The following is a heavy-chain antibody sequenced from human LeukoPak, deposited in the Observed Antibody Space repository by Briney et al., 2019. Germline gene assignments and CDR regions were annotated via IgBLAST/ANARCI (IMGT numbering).Heavy chain of an antibody. CDR3: ARDRDGKDL. V-gene: IGHV3-7*03. CDR2: IQQNRMEK. CDR1: GFTFRDFG. Sequence: GGSLRLSCAASGFTFRDFGMSWVRQAPGKGLEWVANIQQNRMEKYSVEGRFTISRDNVNSLLYLRINSLRADDTAMYYCARDRDGKDLWGQGTLVRVSS. J-gene: IGHJ5*02. D-gene: IGHD1-1*01.